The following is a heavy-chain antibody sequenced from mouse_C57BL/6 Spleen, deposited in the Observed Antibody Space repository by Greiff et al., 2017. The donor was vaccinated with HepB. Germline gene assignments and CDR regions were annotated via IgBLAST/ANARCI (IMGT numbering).Heavy chain of an antibody. D-gene: IGHD2-3*01. Sequence: EVQLQQSGAELVRPGASVKLSCTASGFNINDDYMHWVKQRPEQGLEWIGWIDPENGDTEYASKFQGKATITADTSSNTAYLQLSSLTSEDTGVYYCTWMEVAYWGQGTLVTVSA. CDR2: IDPENGDT. V-gene: IGHV14-4*01. CDR1: GFNINDDY. J-gene: IGHJ3*01. CDR3: TWMEVAY.